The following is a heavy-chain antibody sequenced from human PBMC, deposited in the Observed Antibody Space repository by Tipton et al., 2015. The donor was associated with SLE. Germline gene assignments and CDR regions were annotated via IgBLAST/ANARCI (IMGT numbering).Heavy chain of an antibody. V-gene: IGHV4-34*01. CDR3: ARGDGITMVQGQDYFDY. Sequence: TLSLTCAGYGGSFSGYYWSWIRQPPGKGLEWIGEINHSGSTNYNPSLKSRVTISVDTSKNQFSLKLSSVTAADTAVYYCARGDGITMVQGQDYFDYWGQGTLVTVSS. J-gene: IGHJ4*02. CDR1: GGSFSGYY. CDR2: INHSGST. D-gene: IGHD3-10*01.